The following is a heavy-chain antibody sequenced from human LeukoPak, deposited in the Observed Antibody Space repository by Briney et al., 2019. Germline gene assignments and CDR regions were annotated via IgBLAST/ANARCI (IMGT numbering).Heavy chain of an antibody. V-gene: IGHV3-33*01. CDR3: ARDLTGGTMVRGVPWFDP. D-gene: IGHD3-10*01. J-gene: IGHJ5*02. CDR1: GFTFSSYG. CDR2: IWYDGSNK. Sequence: GRSLRLSCAASGFTFSSYGMHWVRQAPGKGLEWVAVIWYDGSNKYYADSVKGRFTISRDNSKNTLYLQMNSLRAEDTAVYYCARDLTGGTMVRGVPWFDPWGQGTLVTVSS.